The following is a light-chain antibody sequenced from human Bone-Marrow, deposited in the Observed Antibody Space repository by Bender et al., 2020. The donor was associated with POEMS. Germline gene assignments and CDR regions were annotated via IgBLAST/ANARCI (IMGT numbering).Light chain of an antibody. CDR2: QDT. CDR3: QAWDNRTV. CDR1: KLGNKY. Sequence: SYELTQPPSVSVSPGQTVSIACSGDKLGNKYASWYQQKPGQSPVLVIFQDTKRPSGIPERFSGSNSGNTATLTISGAQAMDEADYYCQAWDNRTVFGGGTKLTVL. V-gene: IGLV3-1*01. J-gene: IGLJ3*02.